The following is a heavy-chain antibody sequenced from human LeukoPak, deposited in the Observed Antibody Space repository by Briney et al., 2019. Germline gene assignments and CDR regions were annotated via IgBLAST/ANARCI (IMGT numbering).Heavy chain of an antibody. D-gene: IGHD3-22*01. CDR3: ASDGSGYHFDY. CDR1: GGSISSSSYY. J-gene: IGHJ4*02. Sequence: ASETLSLTCTVSGGSISSSSYYWGWIRQPPGKGLEWIGSIYYSGSTYYNPSLKSRVTISVDTSKNQFSLKLSSVTAADTVVYYCASDGSGYHFDYWGQGTLVTVSS. CDR2: IYYSGST. V-gene: IGHV4-39*01.